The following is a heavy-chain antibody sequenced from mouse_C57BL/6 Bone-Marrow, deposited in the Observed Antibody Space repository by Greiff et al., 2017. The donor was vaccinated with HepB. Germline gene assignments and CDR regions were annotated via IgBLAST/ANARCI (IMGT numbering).Heavy chain of an antibody. V-gene: IGHV1-9*01. CDR1: GYTFTGYW. J-gene: IGHJ2*01. D-gene: IGHD1-1*01. CDR3: AREEIYYYGSSPYYFDY. CDR2: ILPGRGST. Sequence: VQLQESGAELMKPGASVKLSCKATGYTFTGYWIEWVKQRPGHGLEWIGWILPGRGSTNYNEKFKGKATFTADTSSNTAYMQLSSLPAEDSAIYYCAREEIYYYGSSPYYFDYWGQGTTLTVSS.